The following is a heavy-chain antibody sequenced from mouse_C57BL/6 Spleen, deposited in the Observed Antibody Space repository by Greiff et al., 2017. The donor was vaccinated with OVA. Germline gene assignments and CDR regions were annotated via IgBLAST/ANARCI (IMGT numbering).Heavy chain of an antibody. Sequence: QVQLQQPGAELVKPGASVKLSCKASGYTFTSYWMQWVKQRPGQGLEWIGEIDPSDSYTNYNQKFKGKATLTVDTSSSTAYMQLSSLTSEDSAVYYCAREAYGKRGYFDYWGQGTTLTVSS. D-gene: IGHD2-1*01. V-gene: IGHV1-50*01. CDR2: IDPSDSYT. CDR1: GYTFTSYW. CDR3: AREAYGKRGYFDY. J-gene: IGHJ2*01.